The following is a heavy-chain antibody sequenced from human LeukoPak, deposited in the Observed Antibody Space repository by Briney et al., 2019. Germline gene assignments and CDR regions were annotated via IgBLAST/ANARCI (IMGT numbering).Heavy chain of an antibody. V-gene: IGHV1-2*02. CDR3: ARELSSGWFSG. CDR2: INPTNGGT. CDR1: GYTFTAYF. D-gene: IGHD6-19*01. Sequence: ASVKVSCKASGYTFTAYFIHWVRQAPGHGLEYMGWINPTNGGTNFAHKFLGRVTMTRDTSISTAYMDLSRLRADDTAVYYCARELSSGWFSGWGQGTLVTVSS. J-gene: IGHJ4*02.